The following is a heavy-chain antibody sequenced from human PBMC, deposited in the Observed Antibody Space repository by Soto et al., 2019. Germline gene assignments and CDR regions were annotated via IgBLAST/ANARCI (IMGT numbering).Heavy chain of an antibody. D-gene: IGHD3-3*01. CDR1: GGTFSSYT. J-gene: IGHJ6*03. CDR2: IIPILGIA. Sequence: QVQLVQSGAEVKKPGSSVKVSCKASGGTFSSYTISWVRQAPGQGLEWMGRIIPILGIANYAQKFQGRVTITADKSTSTAYMELSSLRSEDTAVYYCARAVLRFQRYYYMDVWGKGTTVTVSS. CDR3: ARAVLRFQRYYYMDV. V-gene: IGHV1-69*02.